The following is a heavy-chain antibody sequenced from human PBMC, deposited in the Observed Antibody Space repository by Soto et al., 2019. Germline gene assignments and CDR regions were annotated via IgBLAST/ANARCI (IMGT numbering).Heavy chain of an antibody. J-gene: IGHJ6*02. CDR2: IIPIFGTA. D-gene: IGHD2-2*01. CDR3: ARGKPVVPAALNYYGMDV. Sequence: SVKVSCKASGGTFSSYAISWVRQAPGQGLEWMGGIIPIFGTANYAQKFQGRVTITADESTSTAYMELSSLRSEDTAVYYCARGKPVVPAALNYYGMDVWGQGTTVTVSS. CDR1: GGTFSSYA. V-gene: IGHV1-69*13.